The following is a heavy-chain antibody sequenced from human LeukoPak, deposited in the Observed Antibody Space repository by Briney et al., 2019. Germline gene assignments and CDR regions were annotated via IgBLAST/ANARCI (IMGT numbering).Heavy chain of an antibody. J-gene: IGHJ6*03. CDR1: GFTLSSYS. CDR3: ARDLGSSPPYYYYYYMDV. V-gene: IGHV3-48*04. D-gene: IGHD6-6*01. Sequence: GGSLRLSCAASGFTLSSYSMSWVRQAPGKGLEWVSYISRSSDTIYYADSVKGRFTISRDNAKNSLYLQMNSLRAEDTAVYYCARDLGSSPPYYYYYYMDVWGKGTTVTVSS. CDR2: ISRSSDTI.